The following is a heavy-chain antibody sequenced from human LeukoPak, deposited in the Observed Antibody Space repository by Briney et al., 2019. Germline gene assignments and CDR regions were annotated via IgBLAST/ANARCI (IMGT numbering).Heavy chain of an antibody. D-gene: IGHD6-19*01. CDR1: GYTFTGNY. V-gene: IGHV1-2*02. Sequence: ASVKVSCKASGYTFTGNYMHWVRQAPGQGLEWMGWINPNSGGTNYAQKFQDRVTVTRDTSISTAYMDLRSLRSDDTAVYYCARDLRYSSGWSASGMDVWGKGTTVTISS. CDR3: ARDLRYSSGWSASGMDV. J-gene: IGHJ6*03. CDR2: INPNSGGT.